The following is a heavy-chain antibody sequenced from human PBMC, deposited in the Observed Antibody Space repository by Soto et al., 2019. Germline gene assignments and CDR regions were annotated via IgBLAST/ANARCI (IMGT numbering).Heavy chain of an antibody. CDR2: MNPNSGNT. D-gene: IGHD3-3*01. CDR1: GYTFTSYD. V-gene: IGHV1-8*01. CDR3: AREYNDFWSGYYHNWFDP. J-gene: IGHJ5*02. Sequence: ASVKVSCKASGYTFTSYDTNWVRQATGQGLEWMGWMNPNSGNTGYAQKFQGRVTMTRNTSISTAYMELSSLRSEDTAVYYCAREYNDFWSGYYHNWFDPWGQGTLVTVSS.